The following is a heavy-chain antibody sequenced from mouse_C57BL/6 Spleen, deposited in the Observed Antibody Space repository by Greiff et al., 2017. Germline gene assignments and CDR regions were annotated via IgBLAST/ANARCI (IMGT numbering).Heavy chain of an antibody. CDR3: ARGGAAQAAFAY. CDR1: GYTFTSYW. D-gene: IGHD3-2*02. J-gene: IGHJ3*01. Sequence: QVQLQQPGAELVKPGASVKMSCTASGYTFTSYWITWVKQRPGQGLEWIGDIYPGSGSTNYNEKFKSKATLTVDTSSSTAYMQLSSLTSEDSAVYYCARGGAAQAAFAYWGQGTLVTVSA. CDR2: IYPGSGST. V-gene: IGHV1-55*01.